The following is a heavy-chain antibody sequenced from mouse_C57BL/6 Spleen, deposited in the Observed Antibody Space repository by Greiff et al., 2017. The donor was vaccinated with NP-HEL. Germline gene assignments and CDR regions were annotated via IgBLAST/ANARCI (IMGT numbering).Heavy chain of an antibody. CDR3: ARRGDYDVEYFDV. CDR1: DSEVFPIAF. D-gene: IGHD2-4*01. Sequence: VQLQQSGSELRSPGSSVKLSCKDFDSEVFPIAFMSWVRQKPGHGFAWIGGILPSIGRTIYGEKFEDKATLDADTLSNTAYVELNSLTSEDSAIYYCARRGDYDVEYFDVWGTGTTVTVSS. CDR2: ILPSIGRT. V-gene: IGHV15-2*01. J-gene: IGHJ1*03.